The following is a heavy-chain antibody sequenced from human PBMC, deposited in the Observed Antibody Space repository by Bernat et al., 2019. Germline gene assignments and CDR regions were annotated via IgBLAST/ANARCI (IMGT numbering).Heavy chain of an antibody. V-gene: IGHV4-39*01. D-gene: IGHD6-19*01. J-gene: IGHJ4*02. CDR3: ASGGGWYEEAVDY. Sequence: QLQLQESGPGLVKPSETLSLTCTVSGGSISSSSYYWGWIRQPPGKGLEWIGSIYYSGSTYYNPSLKSRVTISVDTSKNQFSLKLGSVTAADTAVYYCASGGGWYEEAVDYWGQGTLVTVFS. CDR1: GGSISSSSYY. CDR2: IYYSGST.